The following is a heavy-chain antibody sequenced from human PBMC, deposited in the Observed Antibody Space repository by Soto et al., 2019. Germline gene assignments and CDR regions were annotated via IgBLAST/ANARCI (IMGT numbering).Heavy chain of an antibody. CDR2: IWYDGSNK. V-gene: IGHV3-33*01. CDR3: ARAYTTDSSGYCYYFDY. J-gene: IGHJ4*02. Sequence: PGGSLRLSCAASGFTFSSYGMHWVRQAPGKGLEWVAVIWYDGSNKYYADSVKGRFTISRDNSKNTLYLQMNSLRAEDTAVYYCARAYTTDSSGYCYYFDYWGQGTLVTVSS. CDR1: GFTFSSYG. D-gene: IGHD3-22*01.